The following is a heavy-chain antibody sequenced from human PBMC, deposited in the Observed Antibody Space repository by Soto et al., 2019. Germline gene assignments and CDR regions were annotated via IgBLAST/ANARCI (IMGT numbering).Heavy chain of an antibody. J-gene: IGHJ4*02. V-gene: IGHV4-59*01. D-gene: IGHD3-16*01. CDR3: ARVGGVAARTFDY. CDR2: LYYSDNT. Sequence: PSETLSLTCTVSGGSIRPFYCSWVRQPPGKGLEWIGYLYYSDNTNYNPSLKSRVTISVDASKNQVSLRLTSVTAADTAVYYCARVGGVAARTFDYWGQGTVVTVSS. CDR1: GGSIRPFY.